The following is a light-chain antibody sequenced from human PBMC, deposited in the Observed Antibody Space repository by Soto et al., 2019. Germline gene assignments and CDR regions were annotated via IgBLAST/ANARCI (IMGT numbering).Light chain of an antibody. CDR3: QQYGSSST. Sequence: EIVLTHSPGTLSLSPGERATLSCRASQSVSNNYLAWYQQKPGQAPRLLIYGASSRATGIPDRFSGSGSGTDFTLTISRLEPEDFAVYYCQQYGSSSTFGQGTKV. CDR1: QSVSNNY. J-gene: IGKJ1*01. CDR2: GAS. V-gene: IGKV3-20*01.